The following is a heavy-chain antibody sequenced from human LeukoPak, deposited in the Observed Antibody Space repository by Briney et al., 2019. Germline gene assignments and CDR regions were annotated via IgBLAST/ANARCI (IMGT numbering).Heavy chain of an antibody. V-gene: IGHV3-53*01. CDR1: GFTVSSNY. Sequence: GGSLRLSCAASGFTVSSNYMSWVRQAPGKGLEWVSIIYSGGSTKYADSVKGRFTISRDNSKNTLDLQMNSLRAEDTAVYYCASSDGGRQWLGLDYWGQGTLVTVSS. D-gene: IGHD6-19*01. CDR2: IYSGGST. J-gene: IGHJ4*02. CDR3: ASSDGGRQWLGLDY.